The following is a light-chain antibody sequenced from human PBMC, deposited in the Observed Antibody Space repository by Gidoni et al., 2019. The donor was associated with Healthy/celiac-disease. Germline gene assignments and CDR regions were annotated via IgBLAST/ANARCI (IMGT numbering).Light chain of an antibody. CDR2: QDD. CDR1: NVGDKY. CDR3: QAWDSSTVV. Sequence: SYELTQPPSVSVSPGQTASITCPGDNVGDKYACWYQQKPGQSPVLVIYQDDRRPSGIPERFSGSNSGNTATLTISGTQAMDEADYYCQAWDSSTVVFGGGTKLTVL. V-gene: IGLV3-1*01. J-gene: IGLJ3*02.